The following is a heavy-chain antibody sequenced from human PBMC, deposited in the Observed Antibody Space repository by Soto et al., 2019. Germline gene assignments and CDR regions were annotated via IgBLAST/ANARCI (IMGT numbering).Heavy chain of an antibody. J-gene: IGHJ4*02. Sequence: QLQLQESGSGLVKPSQTLSLTCTVSGDSISNGPYSWSWIRQPPGKGLQWIGYIYHSGSTYYTPSPKGRVLESADQAKNQFPLPLSSVTAAGTGVEFFARRGSWGYYFDFWGQGALVTVAS. D-gene: IGHD1-26*01. CDR3: ARRGSWGYYFDF. CDR1: GDSISNGPYS. CDR2: IYHSGST. V-gene: IGHV4-30-2*01.